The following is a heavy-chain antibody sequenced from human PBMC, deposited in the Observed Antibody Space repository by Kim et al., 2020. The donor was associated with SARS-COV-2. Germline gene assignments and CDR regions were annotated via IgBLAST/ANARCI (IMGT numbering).Heavy chain of an antibody. CDR2: ISGFGAGT. J-gene: IGHJ5*02. CDR1: GFLFGSFS. CDR3: ARDTIHWSGGTCYEHWFDP. V-gene: IGHV3-23*01. Sequence: GGSLRLSCAASGFLFGSFSMSWVRQAPGKGLEWVSGISGFGAGTHYADPVKGRFTISRDNSNNTLYLQMNGLRADDTAVYYCARDTIHWSGGTCYEHWFDPWGQGTLVTVSS. D-gene: IGHD2-15*01.